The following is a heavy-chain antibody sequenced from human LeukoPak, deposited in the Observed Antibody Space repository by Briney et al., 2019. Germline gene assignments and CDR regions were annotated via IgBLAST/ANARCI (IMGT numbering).Heavy chain of an antibody. V-gene: IGHV3-30*04. Sequence: GGSPRLSCAASGFTFSKYAMHWVRQAPGKGLEWVAITSHDGSKKYYADSVGGRFTVSRDNSKNTLYLQMNSLRTEDTAVYYCARDPLEYTYGIYIDCWGQGTLVTVSS. CDR1: GFTFSKYA. CDR2: TSHDGSKK. D-gene: IGHD5-18*01. J-gene: IGHJ4*02. CDR3: ARDPLEYTYGIYIDC.